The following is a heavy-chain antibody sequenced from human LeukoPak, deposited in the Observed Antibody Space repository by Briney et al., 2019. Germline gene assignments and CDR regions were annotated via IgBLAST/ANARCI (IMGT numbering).Heavy chain of an antibody. D-gene: IGHD5-12*01. Sequence: PGGSLRLSYAASGFTFSSYAMSWVRQAPGKGLEWVSAISGSGGSTCYADSVKGRFTISRDNSKNTLYLQMNSLRAEDTAVYYCAKSASAATITARWNFFDYWGQGTLVTVSS. V-gene: IGHV3-23*01. CDR2: ISGSGGST. J-gene: IGHJ4*02. CDR3: AKSASAATITARWNFFDY. CDR1: GFTFSSYA.